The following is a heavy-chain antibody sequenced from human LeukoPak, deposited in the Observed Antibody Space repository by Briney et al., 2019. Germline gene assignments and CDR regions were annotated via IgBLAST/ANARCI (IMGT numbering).Heavy chain of an antibody. CDR2: IYYSGST. D-gene: IGHD3-22*01. V-gene: IGHV4-59*08. CDR1: GGSISSYY. Sequence: KTSETLSLTCTVSGGSISSYYWSWIRQPPGKGLEWIGYIYYSGSTKYNPSLKSRVTISVDTSKNQFSLKLRSVTAADTAVYYCARRRYYYDSTGYFYKNKTAFDIWGQGTMVTVSS. J-gene: IGHJ3*02. CDR3: ARRRYYYDSTGYFYKNKTAFDI.